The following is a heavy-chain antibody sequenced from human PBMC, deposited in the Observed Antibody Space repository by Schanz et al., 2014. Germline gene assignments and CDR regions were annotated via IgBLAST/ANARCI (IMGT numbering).Heavy chain of an antibody. CDR3: ARGGYSYALSAFDI. CDR1: GYTFISYG. CDR2: INPNSGTT. J-gene: IGHJ3*02. Sequence: QVQLVQSGAEVKKPGASVKVSCKASGYTFISYGIKWVRQAPGQGLEWMGWINPNSGTTNYAQKFQGWVTMTRDTSISTAYMELSRLKSDDTAVYYCARGGYSYALSAFDIWGQGTMXTVSS. D-gene: IGHD5-18*01. V-gene: IGHV1-2*04.